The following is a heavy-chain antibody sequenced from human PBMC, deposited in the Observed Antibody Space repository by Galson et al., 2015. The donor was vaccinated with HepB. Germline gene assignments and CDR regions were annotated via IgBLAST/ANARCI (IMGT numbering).Heavy chain of an antibody. Sequence: SLRLSCAASGFTGSSNYMSWVRQAPGKGLEWVSVIYSGGSTYYADSVKGRFTISRDNSKNTLYLQMNSLRAEDTAVCYCARAILSLRIAVAGPVYGMDVWGQGTTVTVSS. CDR2: IYSGGST. CDR3: ARAILSLRIAVAGPVYGMDV. D-gene: IGHD6-19*01. J-gene: IGHJ6*02. CDR1: GFTGSSNY. V-gene: IGHV3-66*01.